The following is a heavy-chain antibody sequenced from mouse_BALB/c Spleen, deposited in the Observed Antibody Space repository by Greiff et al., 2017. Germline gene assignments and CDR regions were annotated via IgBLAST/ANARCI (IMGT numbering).Heavy chain of an antibody. CDR3: ARGSTATDGFAY. CDR1: GFTFSSYA. V-gene: IGHV5-6-5*01. J-gene: IGHJ3*01. Sequence: EVQRVESGGGLVKPGGSLKLSCAASGFTFSSYAMSWVRQTPEKRLEWVASISSGGSTYYPDSVKGRFTISRDNARNILYLQMSSLRSEDTAMYYCARGSTATDGFAYWGQGTLVTVSA. CDR2: ISSGGST. D-gene: IGHD1-2*01.